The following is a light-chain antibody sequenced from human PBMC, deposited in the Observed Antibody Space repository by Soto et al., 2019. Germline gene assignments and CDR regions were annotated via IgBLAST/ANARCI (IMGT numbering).Light chain of an antibody. CDR3: QTWGTGIRV. CDR1: SEHSSYA. V-gene: IGLV4-69*01. CDR2: LNSDGSH. Sequence: QPVLTQSPSASASLGASVKLTCTLSSEHSSYAIAWHQQQPQKGPRYLMKLNSDGSHTKGDGIPDRFSGSSSGAERYLIISSLQSEDEADYYCQTWGTGIRVFGGGTKLTVL. J-gene: IGLJ3*02.